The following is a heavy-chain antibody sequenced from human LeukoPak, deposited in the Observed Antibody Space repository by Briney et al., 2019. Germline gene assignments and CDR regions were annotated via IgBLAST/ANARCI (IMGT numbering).Heavy chain of an antibody. CDR1: GFTFNTYA. J-gene: IGHJ4*02. CDR2: IWYDGSNK. Sequence: GGSLRLSCAASGFTFNTYAIHWVRQAPGKGLEWVAVIWYDGSNKYYADSVRGRFTISRDNSKNTLYLQMNSLRAEDTAVYYCARNRLEYSYGEEDDYWGQGTLVTVSS. V-gene: IGHV3-33*01. D-gene: IGHD5-18*01. CDR3: ARNRLEYSYGEEDDY.